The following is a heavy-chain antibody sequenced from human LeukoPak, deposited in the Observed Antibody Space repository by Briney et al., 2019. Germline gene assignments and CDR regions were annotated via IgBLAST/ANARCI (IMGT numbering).Heavy chain of an antibody. J-gene: IGHJ5*02. CDR3: ARDGYCSGGSCYAARFDP. D-gene: IGHD2-15*01. Sequence: GASVKVSCKASGGTFSSYAISWVRQAPGQGLEWMGRIIPVFGTAIYAQNFQGRFTITTDESTSTAYMELSSLRYEDTAVYYCARDGYCSGGSCYAARFDPWGQGTLVTVSS. CDR1: GGTFSSYA. CDR2: IIPVFGTA. V-gene: IGHV1-69*05.